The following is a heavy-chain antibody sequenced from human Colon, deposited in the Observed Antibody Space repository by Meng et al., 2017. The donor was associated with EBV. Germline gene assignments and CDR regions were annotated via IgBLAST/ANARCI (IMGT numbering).Heavy chain of an antibody. V-gene: IGHV4-31*03. CDR2: IYYSGST. Sequence: QVQLQESGPGLVKLSQXLSPTCTVSGGSISSGNHYWSWIRQHPGKGLEYIGYIYYSGSTYYNPSLKSRVIISVDTSKNQFSLRLNSVTAADTAVYYCASLYGDSSVWYLDLWGRGTLVTVSS. CDR3: ASLYGDSSVWYLDL. D-gene: IGHD4-17*01. J-gene: IGHJ2*01. CDR1: GGSISSGNHY.